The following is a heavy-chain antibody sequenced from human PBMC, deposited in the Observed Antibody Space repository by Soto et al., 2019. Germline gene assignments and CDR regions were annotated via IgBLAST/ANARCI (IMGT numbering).Heavy chain of an antibody. Sequence: SETLSLTCTLSGASISSSNYYWCWMRQPPGWGLEWIGTMYYSGRTYYNPSLKSRVTTSVDTSKNQFSLKLSAVTATDTAVYYCARHGNTVTTGYYYGMDVWGQGTTVTVSS. D-gene: IGHD4-17*01. J-gene: IGHJ6*02. CDR1: GASISSSNYY. V-gene: IGHV4-39*01. CDR3: ARHGNTVTTGYYYGMDV. CDR2: MYYSGRT.